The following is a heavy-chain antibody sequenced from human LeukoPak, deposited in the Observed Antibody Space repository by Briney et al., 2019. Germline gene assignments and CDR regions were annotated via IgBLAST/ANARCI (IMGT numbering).Heavy chain of an antibody. CDR2: ISSSSSYI. V-gene: IGHV3-21*01. D-gene: IGHD6-19*01. CDR3: ARDVHSSGWYYYYGMDV. Sequence: GGSLRLSCAASGFTFSSYSMNWVRQAPGKGLEWVSSISSSSSYIYYADSVKGRFTISRDNAKNSLYLQMNSLRAEDTAVYYCARDVHSSGWYYYYGMDVWGQGTTVTVSS. CDR1: GFTFSSYS. J-gene: IGHJ6*02.